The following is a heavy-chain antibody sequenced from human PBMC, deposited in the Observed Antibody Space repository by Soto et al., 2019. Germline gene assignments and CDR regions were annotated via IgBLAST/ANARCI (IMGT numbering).Heavy chain of an antibody. V-gene: IGHV3-7*01. CDR2: IKEDGSEK. CDR1: GFSFSYSL. Sequence: PGGALRLSCAASGFSFSYSLMDWVRQAPGKGPEWVANIKEDGSEKNYVDSVKGRFTISRDNAKNSLYLQMNSLRAEDTAVYYCASLGRHGWGQGTTVTVSS. CDR3: ASLGRHG. J-gene: IGHJ6*02. D-gene: IGHD3-16*01.